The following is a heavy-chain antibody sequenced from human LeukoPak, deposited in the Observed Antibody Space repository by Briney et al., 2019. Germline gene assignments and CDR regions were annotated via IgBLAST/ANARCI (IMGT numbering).Heavy chain of an antibody. CDR2: MSPNSGNT. CDR3: ARVPRYYDSSGYLPY. Sequence: GAPVKVSCKASGGTFSSYAINWVRQATGQGLEWMGWMSPNSGNTGYAQKFQGRVTMTRNTSISTAYMELSSLRSEDTAVYYCARVPRYYDSSGYLPYWGQGTLVTVSS. V-gene: IGHV1-8*02. D-gene: IGHD3-22*01. CDR1: GGTFSSYA. J-gene: IGHJ4*02.